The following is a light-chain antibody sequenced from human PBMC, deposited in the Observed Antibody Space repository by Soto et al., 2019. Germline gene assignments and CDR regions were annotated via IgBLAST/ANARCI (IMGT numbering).Light chain of an antibody. CDR1: TYNSGAPYD. CDR3: QSYDSSLSAYV. V-gene: IGLV1-40*01. CDR2: GNS. J-gene: IGLJ1*01. Sequence: QLVLTQPPSVSGAPGQRVTISCTGSTYNSGAPYDVNWYQQFPGTAPKLLIFGNSNRPSGVPDRFSGSRSGTSASLAITGLQTEDEADYYCQSYDSSLSAYVFGSGTKLTVL.